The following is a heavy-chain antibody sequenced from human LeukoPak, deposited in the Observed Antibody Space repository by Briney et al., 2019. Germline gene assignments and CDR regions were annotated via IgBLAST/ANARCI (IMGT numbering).Heavy chain of an antibody. CDR3: ARDRGVDYCSGGSCSHYYYYMDV. V-gene: IGHV1-69*10. D-gene: IGHD2-15*01. Sequence: SVKVSCKASGATFSDYALNWVRQAPGQGLEWMGVFIPILGTANSTQKFHDRLTITANISTNTAYMELSSLRSEDTAVYYCARDRGVDYCSGGSCSHYYYYMDVWGKGTTVTISS. J-gene: IGHJ6*03. CDR1: GATFSDYA. CDR2: FIPILGTA.